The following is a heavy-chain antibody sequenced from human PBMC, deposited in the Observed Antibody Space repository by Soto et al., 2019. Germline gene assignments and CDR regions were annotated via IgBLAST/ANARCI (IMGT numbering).Heavy chain of an antibody. CDR1: GFAFSSYG. V-gene: IGHV3-30*18. D-gene: IGHD2-2*01. J-gene: IGHJ5*02. CDR2: TTCDGSNQ. Sequence: GGSLRLSCAASGFAFSSYGMHWVRQAPGKGPEWVAVTTCDGSNQYYTDSVKGRFTISRDNSKNTLYLQMNSLRPEVTAVYYCAKDAYYSSTSCYATLSNWFDPWGQGTLVTVSS. CDR3: AKDAYYSSTSCYATLSNWFDP.